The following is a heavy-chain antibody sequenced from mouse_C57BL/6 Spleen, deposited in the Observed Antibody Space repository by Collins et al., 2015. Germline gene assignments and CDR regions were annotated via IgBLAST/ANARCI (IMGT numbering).Heavy chain of an antibody. V-gene: IGHV1S29*02. D-gene: IGHD2-2*01. CDR2: IYPYNGGT. J-gene: IGHJ2*01. CDR1: GYTFTDYN. CDR3: ARKGYGYGYYFDY. Sequence: EVQLQQSGPELVKPGASVKISCKASGYTFTDYNMHWVKQSHGKSLEWIGYIYPYNGGTGYNQKFKSKATLTVDNSSSTAYMELRSLTSEDSAVYYCARKGYGYGYYFDYWGQGTTLTVSS.